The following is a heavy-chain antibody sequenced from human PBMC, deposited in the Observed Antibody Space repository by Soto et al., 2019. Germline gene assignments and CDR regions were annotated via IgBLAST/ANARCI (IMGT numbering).Heavy chain of an antibody. Sequence: SETLSLTCAVSGGSLTRRDWWSWVRQPPGKGLQWIGQIYLNGGTSYDPSLRTRVTISADKSKNLLSLELRSVTAADTAVYFCVKIGEYSLQYWGQGTLVTVSS. CDR1: GGSLTRRDW. D-gene: IGHD2-21*01. J-gene: IGHJ1*01. V-gene: IGHV4-4*02. CDR3: VKIGEYSLQY. CDR2: IYLNGGT.